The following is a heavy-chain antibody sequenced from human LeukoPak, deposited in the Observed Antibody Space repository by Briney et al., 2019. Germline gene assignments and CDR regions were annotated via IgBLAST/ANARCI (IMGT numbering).Heavy chain of an antibody. Sequence: SVKVSCKASGGTFSSYAISWVRQAPGQGLEWMGGIIPIFGTANHAQKFQGRVTITADESTSTAYMELSSLRAEDTAVYYCARESNYYDGNGYYYNFDYWGRGALVTVSS. CDR1: GGTFSSYA. J-gene: IGHJ4*02. CDR3: ARESNYYDGNGYYYNFDY. CDR2: IIPIFGTA. D-gene: IGHD3-22*01. V-gene: IGHV1-69*13.